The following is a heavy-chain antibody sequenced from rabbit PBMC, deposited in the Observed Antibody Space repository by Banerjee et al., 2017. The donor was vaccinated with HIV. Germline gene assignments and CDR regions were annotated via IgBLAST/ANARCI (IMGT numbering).Heavy chain of an antibody. CDR2: IYTSTAGT. J-gene: IGHJ4*01. D-gene: IGHD1-1*01. Sequence: QSLEESGGDLVKPGASLTLTCTASGIDFTNYYYMCWVRQAPGKGLEWIGCIYTSTAGTWSATWAKGRFTISKTSSTTVTLQLNSLTAADTATYFCARTTTNGYYPFNLWGPGTLVTVS. CDR3: ARTTTNGYYPFNL. V-gene: IGHV1S40*01. CDR1: GIDFTNYYY.